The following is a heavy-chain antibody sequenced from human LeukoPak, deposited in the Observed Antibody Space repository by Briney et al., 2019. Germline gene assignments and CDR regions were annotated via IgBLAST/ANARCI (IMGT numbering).Heavy chain of an antibody. V-gene: IGHV4-4*07. Sequence: SETLSLTCTVSGGSISSYYWSWIRQPAGKGLEWIGRTHTSGTTYYNPFLKSRVTMSVDTSKNQFSLKLSSVTAADTAIYYCAGEDDYGDIYFDSWGQGTLVTVSS. D-gene: IGHD4-17*01. CDR1: GGSISSYY. CDR2: THTSGTT. CDR3: AGEDDYGDIYFDS. J-gene: IGHJ4*02.